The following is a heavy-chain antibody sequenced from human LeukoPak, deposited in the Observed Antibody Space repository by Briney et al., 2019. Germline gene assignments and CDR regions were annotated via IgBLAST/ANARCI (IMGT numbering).Heavy chain of an antibody. D-gene: IGHD1-1*01. CDR3: ARWNDEGAFDY. Sequence: GGSLRLSWAASGXTVTSNYVNWVRQAPGKGLEWVSVIYSGGSTFYADSVKGRFTISRDNSKNTLYLQMNSLRAEDTAVYYCARWNDEGAFDYWGQGTLVTVSS. CDR1: GXTVTSNY. CDR2: IYSGGST. J-gene: IGHJ4*02. V-gene: IGHV3-53*01.